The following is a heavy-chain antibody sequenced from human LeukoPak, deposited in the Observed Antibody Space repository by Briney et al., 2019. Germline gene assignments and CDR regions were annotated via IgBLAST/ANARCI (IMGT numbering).Heavy chain of an antibody. CDR1: GGSISSGGYY. CDR2: IYYSGST. J-gene: IGHJ4*02. Sequence: SETLSLTCTVSGGSISSGGYYWSWIRQHPGKGLEWIGYIYYSGSTYYNPSLKSRVTISVDTSKNQFSLKLSSVTAADTAVYYCARVETIYYYDSSGYPFDHWGQGTLVTVSS. CDR3: ARVETIYYYDSSGYPFDH. D-gene: IGHD3-22*01. V-gene: IGHV4-31*03.